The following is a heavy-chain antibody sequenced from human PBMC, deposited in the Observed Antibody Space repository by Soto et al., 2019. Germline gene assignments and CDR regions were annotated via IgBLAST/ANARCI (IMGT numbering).Heavy chain of an antibody. CDR1: GGSISSGRYD. V-gene: IGHV4-61*05. CDR2: IQSTGIT. Sequence: PSETLSLTCTVSGGSISSGRYDWSWIRQAPGKGLEWIGYIQSTGITNYNSPLRSRATISVDKSKNQFSLKLNSVTAADTAVYYCAARNDGSGSLDYWGQGTLVTVSS. CDR3: AARNDGSGSLDY. J-gene: IGHJ4*02. D-gene: IGHD3-10*01.